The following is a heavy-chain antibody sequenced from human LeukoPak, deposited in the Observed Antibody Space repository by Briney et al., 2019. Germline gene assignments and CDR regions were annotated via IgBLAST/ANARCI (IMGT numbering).Heavy chain of an antibody. Sequence: GGSLRLSCAASGFTFRNYVMSWVRQTPGKGLEWVSAITGDGGGTNHADSVKGRFTISRDNSKSTLYLQMNSLRVDDTAIYYCAKETSSGNFVTIDCWGQGALVTVSS. J-gene: IGHJ4*02. CDR3: AKETSSGNFVTIDC. CDR2: ITGDGGGT. V-gene: IGHV3-23*01. D-gene: IGHD1-26*01. CDR1: GFTFRNYV.